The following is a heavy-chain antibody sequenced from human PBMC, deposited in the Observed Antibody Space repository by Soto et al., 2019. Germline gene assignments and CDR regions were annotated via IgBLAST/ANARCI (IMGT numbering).Heavy chain of an antibody. J-gene: IGHJ3*02. CDR2: LWYDGSNK. CDR1: GFTFSSYG. D-gene: IGHD3-22*01. V-gene: IGHV3-33*01. Sequence: QVQLVESGGGVVQPGRSLRLSCAASGFTFSSYGMHWVRQAPGKGLEWVAVLWYDGSNKYYADSVKGGFTISRDNAKNTLYLQMNSLRAEDKAVYYCARAYYYDSSGYFSGAFDIWVQGTMVTVSS. CDR3: ARAYYYDSSGYFSGAFDI.